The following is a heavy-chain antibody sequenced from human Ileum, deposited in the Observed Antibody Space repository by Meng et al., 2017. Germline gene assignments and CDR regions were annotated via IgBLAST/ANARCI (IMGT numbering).Heavy chain of an antibody. CDR1: GGSIGSNNW. D-gene: IGHD3-10*01. Sequence: QGALTDPGPCMVKRSGTLSLHWAVSGGSIGSNNWWSCVRQPRGKGLEWIGEIYHSGSTNYNPSLKIRYTISVDKSKNQFSLKLSSVTAADTAVYYCATTMVRGVSGGYFDYWGQGTLVTVSS. CDR3: ATTMVRGVSGGYFDY. J-gene: IGHJ4*02. CDR2: IYHSGST. V-gene: IGHV4-4*02.